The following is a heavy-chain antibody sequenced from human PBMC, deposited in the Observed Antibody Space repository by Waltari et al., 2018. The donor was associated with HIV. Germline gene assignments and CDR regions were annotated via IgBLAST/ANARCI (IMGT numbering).Heavy chain of an antibody. CDR1: GFSLSTSGMR. CDR2: IDWDDDK. J-gene: IGHJ3*02. V-gene: IGHV2-70*04. D-gene: IGHD3-16*02. Sequence: QVTLKESGPALVKPTQTLTLTCTFSGFSLSTSGMRVSWIRQPPGKALEWLARIDWDDDKFYSTSLKTRLTISKDTSKNQVVLTMTNMDPVDTATYYCARERLHLGELSFLDAFDIWGQGTMVTVSS. CDR3: ARERLHLGELSFLDAFDI.